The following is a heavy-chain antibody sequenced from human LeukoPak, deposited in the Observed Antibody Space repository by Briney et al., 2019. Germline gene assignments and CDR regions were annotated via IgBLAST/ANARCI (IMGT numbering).Heavy chain of an antibody. CDR1: GYTFTDYS. CDR3: ARVYGSGRRAAFDS. J-gene: IGHJ3*01. Sequence: ASVKVSCKASGYTFTDYSIYWVRQAPGQGLEWMGWINPNSGATNSAQRFQGRVTMTRDTSIRTAYMEMSRLRSDDTAVYYCARVYGSGRRAAFDSWGQGTMVTVSS. V-gene: IGHV1-2*02. D-gene: IGHD3-10*01. CDR2: INPNSGAT.